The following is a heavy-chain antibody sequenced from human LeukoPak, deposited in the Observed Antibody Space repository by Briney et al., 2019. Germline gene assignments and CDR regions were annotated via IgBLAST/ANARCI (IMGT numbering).Heavy chain of an antibody. CDR2: ISSTAYTI. V-gene: IGHV3-11*04. CDR3: ARGYSFGRKFDY. J-gene: IGHJ4*02. CDR1: GFTFSDYY. Sequence: GGSLRLSCAASGFTFSDYYMSWIRQAPGKGLEWVSYISSTAYTIFYADSVKGRFTISRDNAKNSLYLQMNSLRAEDTAIYYCARGYSFGRKFDYWGQGTLVTVSS. D-gene: IGHD5-18*01.